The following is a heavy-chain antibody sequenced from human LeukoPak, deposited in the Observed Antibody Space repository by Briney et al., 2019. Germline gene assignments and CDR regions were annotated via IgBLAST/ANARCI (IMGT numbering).Heavy chain of an antibody. Sequence: GGSLRLSCAASGXTFSSYAVSWVRQAPGKGLEWVSAISGSGGSTYYADSVKGRFTISRDNAKNSLDLQMNSLRAEDTAVYYCAIDRYSSGWYTFDCWGQGTLVTVSS. V-gene: IGHV3-23*01. D-gene: IGHD6-19*01. J-gene: IGHJ4*02. CDR2: ISGSGGST. CDR3: AIDRYSSGWYTFDC. CDR1: GXTFSSYA.